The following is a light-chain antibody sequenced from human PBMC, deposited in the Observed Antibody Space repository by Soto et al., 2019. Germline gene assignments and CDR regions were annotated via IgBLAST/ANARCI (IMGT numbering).Light chain of an antibody. Sequence: QSVLTQPASVSGYPGQSITISCTGTSSDIGTYNYVSWYQQHTGKAPKLMIFDVSYRPSGVSNRFSGSKSDNTASLTISGLQAEDEADYYCNSYTGTSSRYVFGTGTKVTVL. CDR2: DVS. V-gene: IGLV2-14*03. CDR1: SSDIGTYNY. J-gene: IGLJ1*01. CDR3: NSYTGTSSRYV.